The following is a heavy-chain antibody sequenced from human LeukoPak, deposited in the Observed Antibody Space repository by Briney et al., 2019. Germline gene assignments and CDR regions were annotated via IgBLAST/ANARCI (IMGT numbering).Heavy chain of an antibody. Sequence: SQTLSLTCTVSGNSISSGDNYWSWIRQPAGKGLEWIGRIYTSGSTNYNPSLKSRVTISGDTSKNQFSLRLSSVTAADTAVYYCARASYSYGINGWVPFDYWGQGTLVTVSS. CDR2: IYTSGST. D-gene: IGHD2-8*01. CDR3: ARASYSYGINGWVPFDY. CDR1: GNSISSGDNY. J-gene: IGHJ4*02. V-gene: IGHV4-61*02.